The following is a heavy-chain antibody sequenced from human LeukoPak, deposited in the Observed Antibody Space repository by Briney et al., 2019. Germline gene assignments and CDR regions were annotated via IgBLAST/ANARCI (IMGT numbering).Heavy chain of an antibody. V-gene: IGHV1-18*01. CDR1: GYTFTSFG. D-gene: IGHD6-19*01. Sequence: ASVKVSCKASGYTFTSFGMSWVRQAPGQGLEWLAWISLYNGNTNYAQKVQGRVTMTTDTSTSTAYMELRSLKSDDTAVYYCARDKDSAGWYDYWGQGTVVTVSS. CDR3: ARDKDSAGWYDY. CDR2: ISLYNGNT. J-gene: IGHJ4*02.